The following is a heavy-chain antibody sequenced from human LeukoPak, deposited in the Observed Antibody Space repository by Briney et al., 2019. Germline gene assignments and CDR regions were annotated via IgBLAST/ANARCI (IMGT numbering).Heavy chain of an antibody. V-gene: IGHV4-59*01. CDR2: IYYSGST. J-gene: IGHJ4*02. Sequence: SETLSLTCSVSGDPMNGYYWSWIGPPPGKGLEWIGCIYYSGSTNYNPSLKSRVAISVDTSKNQFSLKLSSVSAADTAVYYCARGSGDYGDYGYFDYWGQGTLVTVSS. CDR3: ARGSGDYGDYGYFDY. CDR1: GDPMNGYY. D-gene: IGHD4-17*01.